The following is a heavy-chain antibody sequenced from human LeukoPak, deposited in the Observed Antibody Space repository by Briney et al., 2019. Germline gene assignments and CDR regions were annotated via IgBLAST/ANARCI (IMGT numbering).Heavy chain of an antibody. Sequence: ASVTVSCTASGYTFTNYGIAWVRPAPGQGLEWMGWINTRSGDAQLAHSLQARVTMTTDTSTSTASMELGSLGSDDTAVYYCARDTDFSIDYWGQGSLVTVSS. CDR2: INTRSGDA. CDR3: ARDTDFSIDY. V-gene: IGHV1-18*01. J-gene: IGHJ4*02. D-gene: IGHD2/OR15-2a*01. CDR1: GYTFTNYG.